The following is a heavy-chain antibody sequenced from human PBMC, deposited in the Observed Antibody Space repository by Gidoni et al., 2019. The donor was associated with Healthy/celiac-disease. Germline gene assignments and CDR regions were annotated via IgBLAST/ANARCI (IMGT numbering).Heavy chain of an antibody. V-gene: IGHV3-33*08. Sequence: QVQLVESGGGVVQPGRSLRLSCAASGFIFSSYGMHWVRQAPGTGLEWVAVIWYDGSNKYYADSVKGRFTISRDNSKNTLYLQMNSLRAEDTAVYYCARFSGTYYYGMDVWGQGTTVTVSS. D-gene: IGHD2-15*01. CDR3: ARFSGTYYYGMDV. J-gene: IGHJ6*02. CDR1: GFIFSSYG. CDR2: IWYDGSNK.